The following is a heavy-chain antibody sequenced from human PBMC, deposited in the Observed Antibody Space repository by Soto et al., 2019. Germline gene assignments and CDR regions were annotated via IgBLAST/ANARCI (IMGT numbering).Heavy chain of an antibody. V-gene: IGHV1-69*02. D-gene: IGHD2-15*01. CDR1: GGTFSSYT. CDR2: IIPILGIA. CDR3: ARGGGGNYADY. J-gene: IGHJ4*02. Sequence: QVQLVQSGAEVKKPGSSVKVPCKASGGTFSSYTISWVRQAPGQGLEWMGRIIPILGIANYAQKFQGRVTITADKSTSTAYMELSSLRSEDTAVYYCARGGGGNYADYWGQGTLVTVSS.